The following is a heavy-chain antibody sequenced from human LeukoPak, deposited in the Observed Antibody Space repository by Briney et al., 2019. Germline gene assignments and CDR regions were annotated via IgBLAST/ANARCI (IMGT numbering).Heavy chain of an antibody. D-gene: IGHD3-16*01. Sequence: GGSLRLSCAASGFTFSSYEMNWVRQAPGKGLGWVAVISYDGSNKYYADSVKGRFTISRDNSKNTLYLQMNSLRAEDTAVYYCAREITFEAFDIWGQGTMVTVSS. J-gene: IGHJ3*02. CDR1: GFTFSSYE. V-gene: IGHV3-30*04. CDR2: ISYDGSNK. CDR3: AREITFEAFDI.